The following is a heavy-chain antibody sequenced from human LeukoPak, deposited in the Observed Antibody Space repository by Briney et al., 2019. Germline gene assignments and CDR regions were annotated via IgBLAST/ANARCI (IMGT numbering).Heavy chain of an antibody. Sequence: GGSLRLSCAASGFTVSSNYMSWVRQAPGKGLEWVSVIYSGGSTYYADSVKGRFTISRDNSKNTLYLQMNSLRAEDTAVYYCARALYDSSGYYYGYYFDYWGQGTLSPSPQ. D-gene: IGHD3-22*01. J-gene: IGHJ4*02. CDR2: IYSGGST. CDR1: GFTVSSNY. V-gene: IGHV3-53*01. CDR3: ARALYDSSGYYYGYYFDY.